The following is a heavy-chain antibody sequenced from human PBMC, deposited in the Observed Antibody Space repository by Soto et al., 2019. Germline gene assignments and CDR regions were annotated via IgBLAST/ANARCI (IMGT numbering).Heavy chain of an antibody. Sequence: QITLKESGPTLVKPTQTLTLTCTVSGFSVTTNGVAVGWIRQPPGKALEWLALIYWDDDRRYSPSLEARLTIRKDTSRNQVVLTMTNMDPVDTGTDFCAQQQQTGYRLFDYWGRGSQVTVSS. CDR2: IYWDDDR. V-gene: IGHV2-5*02. D-gene: IGHD5-12*01. CDR1: GFSVTTNGVA. J-gene: IGHJ4*02. CDR3: AQQQQTGYRLFDY.